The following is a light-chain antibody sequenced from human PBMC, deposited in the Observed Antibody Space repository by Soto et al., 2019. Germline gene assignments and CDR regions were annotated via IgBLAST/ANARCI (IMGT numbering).Light chain of an antibody. V-gene: IGKV1-5*03. CDR1: QSISSW. J-gene: IGKJ5*01. CDR3: QQYNSYPIT. CDR2: KAS. Sequence: DIHMTQSPSTLSASVVDLVTITCRASQSISSWLAWYQQKPGKAPKLLIYKASSLESGVPSRFSGSGSGTEFTLTISSLQPDDFATYYCQQYNSYPITFGQGTRLEIK.